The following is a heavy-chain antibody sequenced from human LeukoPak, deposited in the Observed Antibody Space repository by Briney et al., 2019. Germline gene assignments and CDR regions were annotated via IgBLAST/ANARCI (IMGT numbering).Heavy chain of an antibody. Sequence: GGSLRLSCAASGFTFSNAWMSWVRQAPGKGLEWVGRIKSKTDGGTTDYAAPVKGRFTNSRDDSKNTLYLQMNSLKTEDTAVYYCTTAGRIQLWFSSWGQGTLVTVSS. CDR3: TTAGRIQLWFSS. CDR2: IKSKTDGGTT. D-gene: IGHD5-18*01. V-gene: IGHV3-15*01. CDR1: GFTFSNAW. J-gene: IGHJ4*02.